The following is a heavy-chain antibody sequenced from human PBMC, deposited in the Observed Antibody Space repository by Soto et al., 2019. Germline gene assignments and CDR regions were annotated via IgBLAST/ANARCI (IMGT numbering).Heavy chain of an antibody. CDR3: ARENVYSNYLAQYYYYGMDV. CDR1: GGSISSGGYY. CDR2: IYYSGST. Sequence: QVQLQESGPGLVKPSQTLSLTCTVSGGSISSGGYYWSWIRQHPGKGLEWIGYIYYSGSTYYNPSLKSRVTISVDTSKNQFSLKLSSVTAADTAVYYCARENVYSNYLAQYYYYGMDVWGQGTTVTVSS. D-gene: IGHD4-4*01. V-gene: IGHV4-31*03. J-gene: IGHJ6*02.